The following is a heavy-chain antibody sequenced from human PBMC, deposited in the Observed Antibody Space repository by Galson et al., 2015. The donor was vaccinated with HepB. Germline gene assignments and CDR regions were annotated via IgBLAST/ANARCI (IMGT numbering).Heavy chain of an antibody. CDR3: ARDGLLWFGETQYYFDY. D-gene: IGHD3-10*01. V-gene: IGHV3-21*01. J-gene: IGHJ4*02. CDR2: ISSSSSYI. Sequence: SLRLSCAASGFTFSSYSMNWVRQAPGKGLEWVSSISSSSSYIYYADSVKGRFTISRDNAKNSLYLQMNSLRAEDTAVYYCARDGLLWFGETQYYFDYWGQGTLVTVSS. CDR1: GFTFSSYS.